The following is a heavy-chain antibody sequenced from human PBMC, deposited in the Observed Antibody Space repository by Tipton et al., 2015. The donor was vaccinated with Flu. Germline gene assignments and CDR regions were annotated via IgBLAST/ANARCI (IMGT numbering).Heavy chain of an antibody. J-gene: IGHJ1*01. V-gene: IGHV4-38-2*02. CDR3: ARDYSLYFQH. D-gene: IGHD2-15*01. CDR1: GYSISSGYY. Sequence: TLSLTCAVSGYSISSGYYWGWIRQPPGKGLEWIGSISHTGTTNYNPSLRSRVTISVDTSKNQFSLRLTSVTAADTAVYYCARDYSLYFQHWGQGTLVTVSS. CDR2: ISHTGTT.